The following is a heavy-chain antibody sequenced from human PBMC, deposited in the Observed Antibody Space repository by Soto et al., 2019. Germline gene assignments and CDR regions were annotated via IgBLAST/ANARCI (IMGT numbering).Heavy chain of an antibody. CDR1: GNTVPNYA. V-gene: IGHV1-3*04. Sequence: ASVKVSCKASGNTVPNYAIHWVRQAPGQRLEWMGWINIGSGNTEYSQNFQDRITITRDTSASTVYMELSGLRSEDTAVYYCARDGGDCGYRLAYYYYIGMDVWGQGTTVTVSS. J-gene: IGHJ6*02. CDR3: ARDGGDCGYRLAYYYYIGMDV. CDR2: INIGSGNT. D-gene: IGHD2-21*02.